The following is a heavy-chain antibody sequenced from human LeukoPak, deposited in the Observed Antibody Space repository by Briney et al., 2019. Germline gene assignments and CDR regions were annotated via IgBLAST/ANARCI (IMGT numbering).Heavy chain of an antibody. V-gene: IGHV3-9*01. Sequence: GGSLRLFCAASGFTFDDYAMHWVRQAPGKGLEWVSGISWNSGGIGYADSVKGRFTISRDNAKNSLYLQMNSLRADDTALYYCAKGKKMTVAGLFDYWGQGTLVTVSS. J-gene: IGHJ4*02. CDR3: AKGKKMTVAGLFDY. CDR1: GFTFDDYA. CDR2: ISWNSGGI. D-gene: IGHD6-19*01.